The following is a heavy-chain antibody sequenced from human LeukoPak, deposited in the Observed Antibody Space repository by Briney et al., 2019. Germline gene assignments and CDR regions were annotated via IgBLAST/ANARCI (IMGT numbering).Heavy chain of an antibody. J-gene: IGHJ4*02. CDR1: GYTFTDYD. D-gene: IGHD3-10*01. CDR2: VSPYNGNT. Sequence: ASVKVSCKTSGYTFTDYDITWVRQAPGQGLEWMGRVSPYNGNTYYSQRFQGRVTIAKDTSTGTAYLDLWNLRADDTAMYYCARNGRVRRVVKDLFEYWGQGTLVAVSS. V-gene: IGHV1-18*01. CDR3: ARNGRVRRVVKDLFEY.